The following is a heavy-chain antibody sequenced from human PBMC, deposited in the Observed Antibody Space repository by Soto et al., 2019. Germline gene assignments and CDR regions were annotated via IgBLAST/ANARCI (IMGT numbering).Heavy chain of an antibody. J-gene: IGHJ4*02. CDR3: ARDRDLAVPAAVIYFDS. CDR1: GFSISDYW. V-gene: IGHV3-7*01. D-gene: IGHD2-2*01. CDR2: IKRDGSEK. Sequence: GGSLRLSCAASGFSISDYWMSWVRQAPGKGLEWVANIKRDGSEKYYVDSVKGRFTISRDNAKNSLYLQMNSLRADDTAVYYCARDRDLAVPAAVIYFDSWGQGTLVTVSS.